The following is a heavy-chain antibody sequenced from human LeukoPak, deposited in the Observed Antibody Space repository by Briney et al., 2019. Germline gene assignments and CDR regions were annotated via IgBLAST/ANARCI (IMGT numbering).Heavy chain of an antibody. CDR2: IYSGGST. V-gene: IGHV3-53*01. CDR1: GFTVSSNY. J-gene: IGHJ4*02. D-gene: IGHD5-12*01. CDR3: ARVQWLRSWYFDY. Sequence: GGSLRPSCAASGFTVSSNYMSWVRQAPGKGLEWVSVIYSGGSTYYANSVKGRFTISRDNSKNTLYLQMNSLRAEDTAVYYCARVQWLRSWYFDYWGQGTLVTVSS.